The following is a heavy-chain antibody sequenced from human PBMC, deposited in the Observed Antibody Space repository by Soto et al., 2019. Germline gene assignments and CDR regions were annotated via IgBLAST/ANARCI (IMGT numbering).Heavy chain of an antibody. J-gene: IGHJ6*02. CDR3: VSDRGTTLRMDV. V-gene: IGHV4-31*03. Sequence: SETLSLTCSFSCASITSGGSYWTCIRQHPGKGLEWIGNILYSEKNYYNPSLKSRVTISLDTSKNQFSLKVNSVTAADTAVYYRVSDRGTTLRMDVWGQGTTVTVSS. D-gene: IGHD3-10*01. CDR1: CASITSGGSY. CDR2: ILYSEKN.